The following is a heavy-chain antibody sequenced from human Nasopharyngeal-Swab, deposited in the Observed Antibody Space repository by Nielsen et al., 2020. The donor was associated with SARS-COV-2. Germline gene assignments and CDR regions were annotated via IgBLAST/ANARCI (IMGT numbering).Heavy chain of an antibody. D-gene: IGHD1-14*01. CDR2: IWSDGSSE. V-gene: IGHV3-33*06. CDR3: AKGTGMTYRAIDY. J-gene: IGHJ4*02. CDR1: GFTFSSYG. Sequence: GESLKISCAASGFTFSSYGMHWVRQAPGKGPEWVAVIWSDGSSEHYAGSVKGRFTISRDNSKNTLYLQMSSLRAEDTAVYYCAKGTGMTYRAIDYWGQGTLVTASS.